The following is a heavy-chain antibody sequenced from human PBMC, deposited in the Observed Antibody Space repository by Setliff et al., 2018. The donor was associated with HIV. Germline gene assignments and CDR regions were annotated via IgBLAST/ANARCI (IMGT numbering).Heavy chain of an antibody. V-gene: IGHV1-69*06. CDR2: IIPIFDTT. CDR1: GGTFSSYA. J-gene: IGHJ4*02. Sequence: ASVKVSCKASGGTFSSYAISWVRQAPGQGLEWMGRIIPIFDTTNYAQKFQGRVTITADKSTGTAYMELSSLRSGDTAMYYCARDPRDCGNGVCYYLDSWGQGTLVTVSS. D-gene: IGHD2-8*01. CDR3: ARDPRDCGNGVCYYLDS.